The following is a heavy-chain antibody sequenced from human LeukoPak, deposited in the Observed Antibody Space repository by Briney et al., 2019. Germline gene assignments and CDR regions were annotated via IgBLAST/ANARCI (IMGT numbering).Heavy chain of an antibody. V-gene: IGHV4-30-2*01. J-gene: IGHJ6*03. CDR2: IYHSGST. Sequence: SETLSLTCTVSGGSISSGGYYWSWIRQPPGKGLEWIGYIYHSGSTYYNPSLKSRVTISVDTSKNQFSLNLSSVTAADTAVYYCARDMTAAAFYYYYMDVWGKGTTVTVSS. CDR1: GGSISSGGYY. D-gene: IGHD2-2*01. CDR3: ARDMTAAAFYYYYMDV.